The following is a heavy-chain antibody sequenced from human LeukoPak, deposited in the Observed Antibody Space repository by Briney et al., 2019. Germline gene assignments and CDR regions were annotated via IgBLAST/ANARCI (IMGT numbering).Heavy chain of an antibody. V-gene: IGHV3-30*02. CDR2: IRYDGSNK. Sequence: PGGSLRLSCAASGFTFSSYGMHWVRQAPGKGLEWVAFIRYDGSNKYYADSVKGRFTISRDNSKNTLYLQMNSLRAEDTAVYYCARSTYSSGWIFDYWGQGTLVTVSS. CDR3: ARSTYSSGWIFDY. J-gene: IGHJ4*02. CDR1: GFTFSSYG. D-gene: IGHD6-19*01.